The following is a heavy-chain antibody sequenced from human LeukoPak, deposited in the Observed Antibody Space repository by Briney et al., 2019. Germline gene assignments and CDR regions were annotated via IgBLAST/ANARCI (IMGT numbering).Heavy chain of an antibody. CDR2: IYYSGST. CDR3: ASVPAAIGDYYYGVDV. V-gene: IGHV4-59*08. Sequence: SETLSLTCTVSGGSISSYYWSWIRQPPGKGLEWIGYIYYSGSTNYNPSLKSRVTISVDTSKNQFSLKLSSVTAADTAVYYCASVPAAIGDYYYGVDVWGQGTTVTVSS. J-gene: IGHJ6*02. CDR1: GGSISSYY. D-gene: IGHD2-2*01.